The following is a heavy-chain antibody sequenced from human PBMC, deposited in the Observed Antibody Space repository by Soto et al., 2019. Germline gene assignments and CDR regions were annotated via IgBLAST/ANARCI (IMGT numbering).Heavy chain of an antibody. V-gene: IGHV1-46*01. J-gene: IGHJ4*02. Sequence: QVQLVQSGAEVKKPGASVKVSCKASGYTFTSYYMHWVRQAPGQGLEWMGIINPSGGSTSYAQKFQXXVXRXXDTSTRTVYMELSSLRSEDTAVYYCAVWAGTNFDYWGQGTLVTVSS. CDR2: INPSGGST. CDR1: GYTFTSYY. CDR3: AVWAGTNFDY. D-gene: IGHD1-1*01.